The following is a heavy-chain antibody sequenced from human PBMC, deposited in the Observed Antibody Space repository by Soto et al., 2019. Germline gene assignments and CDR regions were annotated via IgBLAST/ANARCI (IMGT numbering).Heavy chain of an antibody. D-gene: IGHD2-21*02. CDR3: AAELYERGDCGHFDY. J-gene: IGHJ4*02. Sequence: ASVKVSCKASGYTFTSYGISWVRQAPGQGLEWMGWISAYNGNTNYAQKLQGRVTMTTDTSTSTAYMELRSLRSDDTAVYYFAAELYERGDCGHFDYWGQGTLVTVSS. V-gene: IGHV1-18*01. CDR2: ISAYNGNT. CDR1: GYTFTSYG.